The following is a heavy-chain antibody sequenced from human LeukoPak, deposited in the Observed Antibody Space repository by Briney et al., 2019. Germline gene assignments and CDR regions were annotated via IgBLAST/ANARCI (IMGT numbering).Heavy chain of an antibody. J-gene: IGHJ6*03. CDR1: GGTFSSYA. CDR2: VIPIFGTT. D-gene: IGHD6-13*01. CDR3: ARVVGLTGYSSSWYSGYYYYMDV. Sequence: ASVKVSCKASGGTFSSYAISWVRQAPGQGLEWMGGVIPIFGTTNYAQKFQDRVTITADKSTSTAYMELSSLRSEDTAVYYCARVVGLTGYSSSWYSGYYYYMDVWGKGTTVTVSS. V-gene: IGHV1-69*06.